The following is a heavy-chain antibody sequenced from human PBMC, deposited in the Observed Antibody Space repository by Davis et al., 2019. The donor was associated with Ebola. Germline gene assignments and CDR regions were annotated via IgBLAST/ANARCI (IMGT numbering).Heavy chain of an antibody. CDR2: INAVTVNT. CDR3: ARDQDDSCDY. D-gene: IGHD3-22*01. CDR1: GYTFTSYA. V-gene: IGHV1-3*01. Sequence: ASVKVSCKASGYTFTSYAMHWVRQAPGQTLQWMGWINAVTVNTLSSHKFQVTLTITRDTSASTAYMELSSLRSEDTAVYYCARDQDDSCDYWGQGTLVTVSS. J-gene: IGHJ4*02.